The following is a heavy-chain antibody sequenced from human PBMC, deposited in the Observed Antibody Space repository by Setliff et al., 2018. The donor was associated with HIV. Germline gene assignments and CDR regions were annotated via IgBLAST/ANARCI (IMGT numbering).Heavy chain of an antibody. V-gene: IGHV4-61*02. CDR3: VREGGRITMVRGVPSGGLDV. CDR1: GYSISSGYY. CDR2: IYTSGST. Sequence: PSETLSLTCTVSGYSISSGYYWSWIRQPAWKGLEWIGRIYTSGSTNYNPSLRSRVAISVDTSKNHFSLNLSSVTAADTAVYYCVREGGRITMVRGVPSGGLDVWGQGTTVTVSS. J-gene: IGHJ6*02. D-gene: IGHD3-10*01.